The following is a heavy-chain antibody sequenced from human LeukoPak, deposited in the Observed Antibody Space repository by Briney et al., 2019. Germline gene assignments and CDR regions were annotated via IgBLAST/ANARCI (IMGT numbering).Heavy chain of an antibody. V-gene: IGHV1-69*06. CDR2: IIPIFGTA. J-gene: IGHJ4*02. CDR3: ARGGSSSFWLDY. D-gene: IGHD6-6*01. Sequence: SVKVSCKASGGTFSSYAISWVRQAPGQGLEWMGGIIPIFGTANYAQKFQGRVTITADKSTSTAYMELSSLRSEDTAVYYCARGGSSSFWLDYWGQGTLVTVSS. CDR1: GGTFSSYA.